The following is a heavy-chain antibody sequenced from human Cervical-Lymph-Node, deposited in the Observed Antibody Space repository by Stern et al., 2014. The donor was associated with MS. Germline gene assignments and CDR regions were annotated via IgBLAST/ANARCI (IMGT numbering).Heavy chain of an antibody. CDR2: ISSSGSTI. J-gene: IGHJ6*02. CDR1: GFTFSDYY. D-gene: IGHD2-2*01. Sequence: VHLVESGGGLVKPGGSLRLSCAASGFTFSDYYMSWIRQAPGKGLEWVSYISSSGSTIYYADSVKGRFTISRDNAKNSLYLQMNSLRAEDTAVYDCARPKAVVPAALFGYYGMDVWGQGTTVTVSS. CDR3: ARPKAVVPAALFGYYGMDV. V-gene: IGHV3-11*01.